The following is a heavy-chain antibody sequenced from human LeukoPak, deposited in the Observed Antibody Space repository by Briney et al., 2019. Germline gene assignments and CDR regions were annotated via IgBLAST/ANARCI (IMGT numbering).Heavy chain of an antibody. D-gene: IGHD5-12*01. Sequence: GGSLRLSCAASGFTFSSYAMSWVRQAPGKGLEWVSAISGSGGSTYYADSVKGRFTISRDNSNNTLYLQMSGLRVEDTAVYYCAKMPLRSGPFGWFDPWGQGALVTVSS. V-gene: IGHV3-23*01. CDR1: GFTFSSYA. J-gene: IGHJ5*02. CDR2: ISGSGGST. CDR3: AKMPLRSGPFGWFDP.